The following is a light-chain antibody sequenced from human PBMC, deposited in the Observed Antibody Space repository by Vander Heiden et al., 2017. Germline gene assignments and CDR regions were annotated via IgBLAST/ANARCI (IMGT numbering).Light chain of an antibody. CDR1: SSDVGGYNY. Sequence: QSALTQPASVSGSPGQSITISCTGTSSDVGGYNYVSWYQQHPGKAPKLMIYDVSNRPSGVSNRFSGSKSGNTASLTISGLQAEDEADYYRSSYTSSSTLVSGTGTKVTVL. J-gene: IGLJ1*01. CDR2: DVS. V-gene: IGLV2-14*01. CDR3: SSYTSSSTLV.